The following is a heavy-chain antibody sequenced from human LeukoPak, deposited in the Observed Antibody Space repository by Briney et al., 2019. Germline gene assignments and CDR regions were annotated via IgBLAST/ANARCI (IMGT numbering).Heavy chain of an antibody. CDR2: INIDGSST. V-gene: IGHV3-74*01. CDR3: ARAGRDDYVNYYYYIDV. CDR1: GFTFSSYW. D-gene: IGHD5-24*01. Sequence: GGSLRLSCAASGFTFSSYWMHWVRQAPGKGLEWVSIINIDGSSTGYADSVKGRFTISRDNAKNTLYLQMNSLRAEDTAVYYCARAGRDDYVNYYYYIDVWGKGTTVTVSS. J-gene: IGHJ6*03.